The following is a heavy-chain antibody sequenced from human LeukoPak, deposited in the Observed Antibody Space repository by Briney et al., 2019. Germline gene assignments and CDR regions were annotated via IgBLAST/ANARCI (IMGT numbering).Heavy chain of an antibody. CDR1: GFTFINYA. CDR2: LDNSGIVT. D-gene: IGHD6-19*01. CDR3: AKCGSGWSHFDF. J-gene: IGHJ4*02. V-gene: IGHV3-23*05. Sequence: GILRLSCAASGFTFINYAMSWVRQAPGKGLEWVSTLDNSGIVTYCADSVRGRFTISRDNSRNTLFLQMNSLTAEDTAVYYCAKCGSGWSHFDFSGQGTLVTVSS.